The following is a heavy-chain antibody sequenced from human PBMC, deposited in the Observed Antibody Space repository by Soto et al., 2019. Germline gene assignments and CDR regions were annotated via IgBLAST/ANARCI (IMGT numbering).Heavy chain of an antibody. J-gene: IGHJ4*02. CDR2: INHSGST. V-gene: IGHV4-34*01. D-gene: IGHD5-12*01. Sequence: PSETLSLTCAVYGGSFTGYYWSWILQPPGKGLEWIGEINHSGSTNYNPSLKSRVTISVDTSKNQFSLKLSSVTAADTAVYYCARVRINVDIVASNTTVTWFDYWGQGTLVTVSS. CDR3: ARVRINVDIVASNTTVTWFDY. CDR1: GGSFTGYY.